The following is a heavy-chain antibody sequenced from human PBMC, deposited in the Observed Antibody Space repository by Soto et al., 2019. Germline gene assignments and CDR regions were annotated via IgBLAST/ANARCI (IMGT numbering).Heavy chain of an antibody. CDR3: AKDKTYLDY. Sequence: EVQLLESGGGLVQPGGSPRLSCAASGFSFSDYAMSWVRQAPGKGLEWVSTISGSGGSTYYADSVKGRFTISRDNSKNTLYLQMNSLRAEDTAVYYCAKDKTYLDYWGQGTLVTVSS. V-gene: IGHV3-23*01. J-gene: IGHJ4*02. CDR1: GFSFSDYA. CDR2: ISGSGGST.